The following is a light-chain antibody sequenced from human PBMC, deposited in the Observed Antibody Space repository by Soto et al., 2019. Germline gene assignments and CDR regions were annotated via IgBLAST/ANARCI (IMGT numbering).Light chain of an antibody. V-gene: IGLV2-14*01. Sequence: QSALTQPASVSGSPGQSITISCTGTSSDVGCYNDVSWYQQHPGTAPILMIYDVSNRPSGISNRFSGSKSGNTASLTISGLQAEDEADYYSSSYTTSSTLVVFGGGTQLTVL. CDR1: SSDVGCYND. CDR2: DVS. J-gene: IGLJ2*01. CDR3: SSYTTSSTLVV.